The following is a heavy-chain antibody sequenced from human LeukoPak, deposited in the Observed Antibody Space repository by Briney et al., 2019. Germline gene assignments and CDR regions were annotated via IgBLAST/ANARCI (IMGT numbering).Heavy chain of an antibody. Sequence: PSETLSLTCAVSVGSISSGVYSWSSIRQPPGKGLEWLGYIYHSGSTYYNPSLKSRVTISADRSKNQFSLKLSSVTAADTAVYYCARVSYGTGGIHYWGQGPLVTVS. V-gene: IGHV4-30-2*01. CDR2: IYHSGST. J-gene: IGHJ4*02. CDR3: ARVSYGTGGIHY. CDR1: VGSISSGVYS. D-gene: IGHD5-18*01.